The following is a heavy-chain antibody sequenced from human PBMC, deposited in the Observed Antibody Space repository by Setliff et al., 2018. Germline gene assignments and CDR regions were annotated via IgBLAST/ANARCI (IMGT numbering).Heavy chain of an antibody. CDR2: IKQDGSEK. V-gene: IGHV3-7*01. CDR3: ARDATYYDFWSDYSPDAFDI. Sequence: GGSLRLSCAASGFTFRSYAMNWIRQAPGKGLEWVANIKQDGSEKYYVDSVKGRFAISRDNAKNSLYLQMNSLRAEDTAMYYCARDATYYDFWSDYSPDAFDIWGQGTMVTVSS. CDR1: GFTFRSYA. D-gene: IGHD3-3*01. J-gene: IGHJ3*02.